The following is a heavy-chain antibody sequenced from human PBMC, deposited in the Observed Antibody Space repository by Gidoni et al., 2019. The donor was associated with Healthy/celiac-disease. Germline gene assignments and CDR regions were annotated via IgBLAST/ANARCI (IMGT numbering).Heavy chain of an antibody. J-gene: IGHJ4*02. Sequence: EVQLVESGGGLVKPGGSLGLSCAASGFTFSTAWMSWVRQAPGKGLEWVGRIKSKTDGGTTDYAAPVKGRFTISRDDSKNTLYLQMNSLKTEDTAVYYCTTIFRRYCSSTSCLYYFDYWGQGTLVTVSS. CDR3: TTIFRRYCSSTSCLYYFDY. D-gene: IGHD2-2*01. CDR1: GFTFSTAW. V-gene: IGHV3-15*01. CDR2: IKSKTDGGTT.